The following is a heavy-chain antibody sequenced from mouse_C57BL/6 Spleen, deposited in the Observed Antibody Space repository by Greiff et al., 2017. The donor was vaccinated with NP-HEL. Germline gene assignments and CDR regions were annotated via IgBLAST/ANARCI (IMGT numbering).Heavy chain of an antibody. V-gene: IGHV1-54*01. CDR3: ARSSYDYDAMDY. J-gene: IGHJ4*01. CDR2: INPGSGGT. CDR1: GYAFTNYL. D-gene: IGHD2-10*01. Sequence: QVQLKQSGAELVRPGTSVKVSCKASGYAFTNYLIEWVKQRPGQGLEWIGVINPGSGGTNYNEKFKGKATLTADKSSSTAYMQLSSLTSEDSAVYFCARSSYDYDAMDYWGQGTSVTVSS.